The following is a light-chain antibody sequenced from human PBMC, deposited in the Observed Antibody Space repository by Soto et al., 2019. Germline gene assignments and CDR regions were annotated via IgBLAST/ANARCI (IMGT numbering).Light chain of an antibody. CDR3: ATWDDSLNGRL. CDR2: SDN. Sequence: QSVLTQPPSASGAPGQRVTISCSGSNSNIGSNTVNWYQQLPGTAPKLLMYSDNQRPSGVPDRFSGSKSGTSASLAISGLQSEDEADYYCATWDDSLNGRLFGGGTQLTVL. J-gene: IGLJ7*01. CDR1: NSNIGSNT. V-gene: IGLV1-44*01.